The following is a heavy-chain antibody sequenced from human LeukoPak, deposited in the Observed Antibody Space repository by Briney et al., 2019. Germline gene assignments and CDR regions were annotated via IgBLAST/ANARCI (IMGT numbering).Heavy chain of an antibody. V-gene: IGHV3-23*01. CDR2: ISGSGGST. Sequence: GGSLRLSCPASGFTFSSYAMSWVRQAPGKGLEWVSAISGSGGSTYYADSVKGRFTISRDNSKNTLYLQMNSLRAEDTAVYYCAKARIAAAGKVSYYFDYWGQGTLVTVSS. CDR3: AKARIAAAGKVSYYFDY. D-gene: IGHD6-13*01. J-gene: IGHJ4*02. CDR1: GFTFSSYA.